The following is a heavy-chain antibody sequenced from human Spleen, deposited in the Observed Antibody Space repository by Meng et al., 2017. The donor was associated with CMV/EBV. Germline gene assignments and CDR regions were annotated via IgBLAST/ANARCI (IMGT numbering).Heavy chain of an antibody. CDR1: TLRNQG. CDR2: VNPLFGKT. Sequence: TLRNQGISWVGQGPGQGLEWMGGVNPLFGKTNYAEKLQGRVTISTGESTNTAHMELSSLRSEDTAVYYCARKKYDSSAIFYYGVDVWGQGTTVTVSS. V-gene: IGHV1-69*05. CDR3: ARKKYDSSAIFYYGVDV. D-gene: IGHD3-22*01. J-gene: IGHJ6*02.